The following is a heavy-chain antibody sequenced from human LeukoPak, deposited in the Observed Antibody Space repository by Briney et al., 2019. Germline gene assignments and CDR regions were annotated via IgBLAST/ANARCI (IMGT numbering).Heavy chain of an antibody. CDR3: ARVAVPSSSFRPAGKLAYFDY. Sequence: SETLSLTCTVSGGSISGYYWSWIRQPPGKGLEWIGYIYYSGSTNYNPSLMSRVTMSVDTSKNQFSLKLSSVTAADTAVYYCARVAVPSSSFRPAGKLAYFDYWGQGTLVTVSS. CDR2: IYYSGST. D-gene: IGHD2-2*01. J-gene: IGHJ4*02. CDR1: GGSISGYY. V-gene: IGHV4-59*01.